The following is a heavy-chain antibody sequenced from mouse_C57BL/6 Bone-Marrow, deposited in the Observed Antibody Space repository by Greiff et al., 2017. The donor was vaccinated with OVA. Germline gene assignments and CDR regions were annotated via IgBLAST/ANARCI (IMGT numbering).Heavy chain of an antibody. J-gene: IGHJ3*01. CDR1: GFTFSSYA. Sequence: EVKLMESGGGLVKPGGSLKLSCAASGFTFSSYAMSWVRQTPEKRLEWVATISDGGSYTYYPDNVKGRFTISRDNAKNNLYLQMSHLKSEDTAMYYCAYWGFAYWGQGTLVTVSA. D-gene: IGHD4-1*01. CDR2: ISDGGSYT. CDR3: AYWGFAY. V-gene: IGHV5-4*03.